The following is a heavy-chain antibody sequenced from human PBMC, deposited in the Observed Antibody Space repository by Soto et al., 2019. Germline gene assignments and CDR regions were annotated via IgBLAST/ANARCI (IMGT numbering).Heavy chain of an antibody. Sequence: EVQLVESGGGLVQPGRSLRLSCAASGFTFDDYAMHWVRQAPGKGMEWVSGISWNSGSIGYADSVKGRFTISRDNAKNSLYLQMNSLRAEDTALYYCAKDVTYYYDSSGTTGGAFDIWGQGTMVTVSS. CDR2: ISWNSGSI. CDR3: AKDVTYYYDSSGTTGGAFDI. CDR1: GFTFDDYA. V-gene: IGHV3-9*01. J-gene: IGHJ3*02. D-gene: IGHD3-22*01.